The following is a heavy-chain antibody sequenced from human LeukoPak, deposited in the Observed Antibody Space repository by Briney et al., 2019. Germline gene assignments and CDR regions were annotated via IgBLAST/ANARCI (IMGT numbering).Heavy chain of an antibody. Sequence: GGSPRLSCTVSGFTFSDYYMSWVRQAPGKGLEWVSYISSSGSMLHYADSVKGRFTISRDNAKNSLHLQMNSLRAEDTAVYYCASGGYNYGRYYFDYWGQGTLVTVSS. J-gene: IGHJ4*02. D-gene: IGHD5-18*01. V-gene: IGHV3-11*01. CDR3: ASGGYNYGRYYFDY. CDR2: ISSSGSML. CDR1: GFTFSDYY.